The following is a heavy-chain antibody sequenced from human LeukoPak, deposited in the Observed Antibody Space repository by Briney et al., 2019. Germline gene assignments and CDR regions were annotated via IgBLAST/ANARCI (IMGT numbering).Heavy chain of an antibody. CDR1: GGSISSSSYY. V-gene: IGHV4-39*07. D-gene: IGHD5-12*01. Sequence: SETLSLTCTVSGGSISSSSYYWGWIRQPPGKGLEWIGSIYYSGSTYYNPSLKSRVTISVDTSKNQFSLKLSSVTAADTAVYYCARAGYDLYYYYYMDVWGKGTTVTISS. CDR2: IYYSGST. CDR3: ARAGYDLYYYYYMDV. J-gene: IGHJ6*03.